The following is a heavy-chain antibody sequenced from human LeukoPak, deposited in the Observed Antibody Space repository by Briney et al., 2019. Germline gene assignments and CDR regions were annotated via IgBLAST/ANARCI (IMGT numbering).Heavy chain of an antibody. Sequence: SETLSLTCAVYGGSFSGYYWSWIRQPPGKGLEWIGEINHSGSTNYNPSLKSRVTISVDTSKNQFSLKLGSVTAADTAVYYCARRIVVVPAAIARSGAFDPWGQGTLVTVSS. V-gene: IGHV4-34*01. D-gene: IGHD2-2*01. CDR2: INHSGST. CDR3: ARRIVVVPAAIARSGAFDP. CDR1: GGSFSGYY. J-gene: IGHJ5*02.